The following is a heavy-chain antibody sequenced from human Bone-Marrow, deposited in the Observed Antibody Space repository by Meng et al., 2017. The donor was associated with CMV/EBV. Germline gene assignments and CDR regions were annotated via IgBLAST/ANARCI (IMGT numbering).Heavy chain of an antibody. D-gene: IGHD2-2*01. V-gene: IGHV3-53*05. CDR2: FYGGGST. CDR3: ARDYCSSSNCFFARYFQD. Sequence: GESLKISCAASGFTVSSNYMSWVRQAPGKGLEWVSGFYGGGSTYYADSVKGRFTISRDNSKSTLYFQMNSLRAEDTAVYYCARDYCSSSNCFFARYFQDWGQGTLVTVSS. J-gene: IGHJ1*01. CDR1: GFTVSSNY.